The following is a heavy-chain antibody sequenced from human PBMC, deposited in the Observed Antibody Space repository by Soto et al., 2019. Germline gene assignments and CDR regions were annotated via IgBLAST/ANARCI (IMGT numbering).Heavy chain of an antibody. D-gene: IGHD2-2*01. J-gene: IGHJ5*01. CDR1: GFTFSRYG. V-gene: IGHV3-21*06. CDR2: ISSSTSYV. CDR3: ARDPSEGRVGNWFES. Sequence: RRLSCAASGFTFSRYGMNWLRQAPGKGLEWVASISSSTSYVYYADSVKGRFSTSRDNAKNILYLEMYALRTEDTAVYYCARDPSEGRVGNWFESWGQGTLVTVSS.